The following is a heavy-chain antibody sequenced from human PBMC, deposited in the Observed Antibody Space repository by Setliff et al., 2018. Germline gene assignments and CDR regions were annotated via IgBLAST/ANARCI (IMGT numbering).Heavy chain of an antibody. Sequence: ETLSLTCTVPGGSISSGSYYWSWVRQPPGKGLEWIGSIYYSGSTYYNPSLKSRVTISVDTSKNQFSLKLSSVTAADTAVYYCARDRQYCSSTSCYTSYFYYYAMDIWGQGTTVTVSS. V-gene: IGHV4-39*02. J-gene: IGHJ6*02. D-gene: IGHD2-2*02. CDR3: ARDRQYCSSTSCYTSYFYYYAMDI. CDR1: GGSISSGSYY. CDR2: IYYSGST.